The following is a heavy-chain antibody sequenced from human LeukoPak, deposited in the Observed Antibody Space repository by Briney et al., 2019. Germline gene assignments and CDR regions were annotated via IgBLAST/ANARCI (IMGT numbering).Heavy chain of an antibody. V-gene: IGHV4-34*01. J-gene: IGHJ3*02. CDR3: ARGKIPYDAIDI. Sequence: SETLSLTCAVYGGSLSGYYWSWIRQPPGKGLEWIGEINHSGSTNYNPSLKSRVTISVDTSKNQFSLKLSSVTAADTAVYYCARGKIPYDAIDIWGQGTMVTVSS. CDR1: GGSLSGYY. CDR2: INHSGST.